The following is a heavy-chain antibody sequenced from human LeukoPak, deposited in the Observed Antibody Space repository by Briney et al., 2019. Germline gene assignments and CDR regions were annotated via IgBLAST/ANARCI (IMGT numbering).Heavy chain of an antibody. D-gene: IGHD1-1*01. CDR3: AKMYNWNAGAFDI. V-gene: IGHV3-23*01. CDR1: GFDFNDFA. Sequence: GGSLRLSCAASGFDFNDFAMTWVRQAPGKGLEWVSSMSGSGDTTEYAASVKGRFTISRDNSKNTLYLQMNSLRAEDTAVYYCAKMYNWNAGAFDIWGQGTMVTVSS. J-gene: IGHJ3*02. CDR2: MSGSGDTT.